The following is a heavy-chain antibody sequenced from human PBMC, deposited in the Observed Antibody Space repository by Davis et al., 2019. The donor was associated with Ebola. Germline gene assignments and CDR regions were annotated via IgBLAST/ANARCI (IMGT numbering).Heavy chain of an antibody. CDR2: IISSSSYI. CDR1: GFTFSSYS. V-gene: IGHV3-21*01. CDR3: ARAEVVVVPAAILGRNYYYGMDV. J-gene: IGHJ6*02. Sequence: GGSLRLSCAASGFTFSSYSMNWVCQAPGKGLEWVSSIISSSSYIYYADSVKGRFTISRDNAKNSLYLQMNSLRAEDTAVYYCARAEVVVVPAAILGRNYYYGMDVWGQGTTVTVSS. D-gene: IGHD2-2*02.